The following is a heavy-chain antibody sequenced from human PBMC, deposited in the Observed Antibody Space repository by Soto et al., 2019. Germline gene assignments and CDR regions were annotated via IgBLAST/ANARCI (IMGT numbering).Heavy chain of an antibody. CDR1: GFTFINYG. CDR3: AKDLMPGWDYYGMDV. V-gene: IGHV3-30*18. D-gene: IGHD1-26*01. CDR2: ISSAGTNK. J-gene: IGHJ6*02. Sequence: VQLVESGGGVVQPGRSLRLSCAASGFTFINYGMHWVRQAPGKGLEWVAVISSAGTNKYFADSVKGRFTISRDNSKNTLYLEMNSPRPEDTAVYYCAKDLMPGWDYYGMDVWGQGTTVTVSS.